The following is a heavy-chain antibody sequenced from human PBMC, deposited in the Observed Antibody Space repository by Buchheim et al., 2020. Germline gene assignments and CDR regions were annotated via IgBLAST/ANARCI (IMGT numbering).Heavy chain of an antibody. CDR3: AREISIAAAGYYYYGMDV. CDR1: GFTFSSYG. D-gene: IGHD6-13*01. V-gene: IGHV3-33*01. J-gene: IGHJ6*02. CDR2: IWYDGSNK. Sequence: QVQLVESGGGVVQPGRSLRLSCAASGFTFSSYGMHWVRQAPGKGLERVAVIWYDGSNKYYADSVKGRFTISRDNSKNTLYLQMNSLRAEDTAVYYCAREISIAAAGYYYYGMDVWGQGTT.